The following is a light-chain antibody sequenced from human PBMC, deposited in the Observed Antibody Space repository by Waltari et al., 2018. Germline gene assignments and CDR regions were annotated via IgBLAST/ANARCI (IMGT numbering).Light chain of an antibody. CDR2: DTS. V-gene: IGKV3-11*01. CDR1: QRISTY. Sequence: EIVLTQSPVTLSLSPGERATLSCRASQRISTYLAWYQQKPGQAPRLLIHDTSNRATGVPARFSGSGSGTDFTLTISSLEPEDFAVYYCQQYGTSPPTFGQGTKLEIK. CDR3: QQYGTSPPT. J-gene: IGKJ2*01.